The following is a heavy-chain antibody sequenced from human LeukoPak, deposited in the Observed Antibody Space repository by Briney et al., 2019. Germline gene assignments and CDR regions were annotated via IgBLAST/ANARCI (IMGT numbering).Heavy chain of an antibody. CDR1: GGSISNYY. Sequence: SETLSLTCTVSGGSISNYYWSWIRQPAGKGLEWIGRFYARGNTNYNPSLKSRVTMSVDTSKNQLSLKLTSVTAADTAVYYCARELITKADAFDIWGQGTVVTVSS. J-gene: IGHJ3*02. CDR2: FYARGNT. CDR3: ARELITKADAFDI. D-gene: IGHD1-20*01. V-gene: IGHV4-4*07.